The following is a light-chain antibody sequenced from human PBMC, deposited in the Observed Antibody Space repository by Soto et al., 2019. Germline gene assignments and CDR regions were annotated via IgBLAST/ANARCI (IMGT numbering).Light chain of an antibody. J-gene: IGLJ2*01. Sequence: SVLTQPPSVSATPGQKVTIYCSGGPSNIGNNFVSWYQRLPGTAPRVIIYDNYERPSGIPDRFSGSKSGTSATLDITGLQTGDEADYYCATWDNRLSAGLFGGGTKLTVL. V-gene: IGLV1-51*01. CDR3: ATWDNRLSAGL. CDR2: DNY. CDR1: PSNIGNNF.